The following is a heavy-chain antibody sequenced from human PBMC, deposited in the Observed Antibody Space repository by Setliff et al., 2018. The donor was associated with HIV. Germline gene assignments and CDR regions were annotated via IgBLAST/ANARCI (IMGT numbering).Heavy chain of an antibody. CDR3: ARGLVVVTDSDYDTNYYYYYYMDV. V-gene: IGHV4-31*03. CDR1: GGSISSGGYY. J-gene: IGHJ6*03. D-gene: IGHD5-12*01. CDR2: IYYSGST. Sequence: SETLSLTCTVSGGSISSGGYYWSWIRQHPGKGLEWIGYIYYSGSTYYNPSLKSRVTISIDTSKNQFSLKLNSVTAADTAVYYCARGLVVVTDSDYDTNYYYYYYMDVWGKGTTVTV.